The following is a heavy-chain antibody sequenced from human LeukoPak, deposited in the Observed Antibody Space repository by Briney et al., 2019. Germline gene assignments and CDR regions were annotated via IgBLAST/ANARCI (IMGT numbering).Heavy chain of an antibody. J-gene: IGHJ4*02. CDR3: VRGVGVSRFNYLDS. CDR1: GFTFNRYS. V-gene: IGHV3-21*01. D-gene: IGHD6-13*01. CDR2: ISSSSSYI. Sequence: GGSLRLSCAASGFTFNRYSMNWVRQAPGKGLEWVSSISSSSSYIYYADSVKGRFTISRDNSKNTLYLQMNSLRDDDTAVYYCVRGVGVSRFNYLDSWGQGTLVIVSS.